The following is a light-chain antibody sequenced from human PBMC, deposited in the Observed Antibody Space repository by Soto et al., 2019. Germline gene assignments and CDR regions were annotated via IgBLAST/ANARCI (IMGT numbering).Light chain of an antibody. CDR2: DAS. Sequence: EVVLTQSPATLSLSPGDSATLSCRASQSVSSYLAWYQQKPGQAPRLLIYDASNRATGIPARFSGSGSGTDFTLTISSLEPEDFAVYYCQQRSAWPRTFGQRTKVDIK. V-gene: IGKV3-11*01. CDR1: QSVSSY. CDR3: QQRSAWPRT. J-gene: IGKJ1*01.